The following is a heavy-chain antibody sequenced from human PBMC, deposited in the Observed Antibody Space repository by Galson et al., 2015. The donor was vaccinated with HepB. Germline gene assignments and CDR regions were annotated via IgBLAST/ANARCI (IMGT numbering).Heavy chain of an antibody. V-gene: IGHV1-69*04. CDR3: ASAPGDSSGRPF. D-gene: IGHD3-22*01. CDR1: GGTFSSYA. CDR2: IIPILGIA. J-gene: IGHJ4*02. Sequence: SVKVSCKASGGTFSSYAISWVRQAPGQGLEWMGRIIPILGIANYAQKFQGRVTITADKSTSTAYMELSSLRSEDTAVYYCASAPGDSSGRPFWGQGTLVTVSS.